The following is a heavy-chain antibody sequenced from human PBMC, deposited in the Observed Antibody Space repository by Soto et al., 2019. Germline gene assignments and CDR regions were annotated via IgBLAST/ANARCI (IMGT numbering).Heavy chain of an antibody. Sequence: QEQLEESGGGVVQPGRSLRLSCAASAFAFSSFGMHWVRQAPGKGLEWVATISYDGSSKYYTDSVKGRFTISRDDSKSTLFLQMSSLRAEDTAVYYCAKSYVPWVAMANSYYYFMDVWGKGTTVTVSS. CDR1: AFAFSSFG. J-gene: IGHJ6*03. CDR2: ISYDGSSK. CDR3: AKSYVPWVAMANSYYYFMDV. V-gene: IGHV3-30*18. D-gene: IGHD2-2*01.